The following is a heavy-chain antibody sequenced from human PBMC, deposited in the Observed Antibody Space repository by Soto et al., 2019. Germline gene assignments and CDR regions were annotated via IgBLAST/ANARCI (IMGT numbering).Heavy chain of an antibody. CDR3: AKAYGDYVWYFDL. V-gene: IGHV3-23*01. CDR1: GFTFSSYA. Sequence: EVQLLESGGGLVQPGGSLRLSCAASGFTFSSYAMNWVRQAPGKGLEWVSAISGSGGSTYYADSVKGRFTISRDNSKNTLYLQMNSLRADDTAVYYCAKAYGDYVWYFDLWGRGTLVTVSS. J-gene: IGHJ2*01. D-gene: IGHD4-17*01. CDR2: ISGSGGST.